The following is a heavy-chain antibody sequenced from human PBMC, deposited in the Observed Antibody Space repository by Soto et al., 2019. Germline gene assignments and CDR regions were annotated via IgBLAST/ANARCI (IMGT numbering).Heavy chain of an antibody. V-gene: IGHV1-18*04. J-gene: IGHJ5*02. CDR3: ARDSLGTETTAWLDP. CDR1: GYTFTNYG. Sequence: QVQLVQSGAEVRKPGASVKVSCQASGYTFTNYGISWVRQAPGQGLEWMGWISAYNGDTNYAQKVQGRVTMTTDTSTSTAYMELRSLRSDDTAMYYCARDSLGTETTAWLDPWGQGTLVTVSS. D-gene: IGHD1-1*01. CDR2: ISAYNGDT.